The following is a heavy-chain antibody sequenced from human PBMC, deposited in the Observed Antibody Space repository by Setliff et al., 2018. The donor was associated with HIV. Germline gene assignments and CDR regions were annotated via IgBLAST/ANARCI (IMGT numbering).Heavy chain of an antibody. D-gene: IGHD1-26*01. CDR3: ARESGSAYYYYYMDV. J-gene: IGHJ6*03. V-gene: IGHV4-39*07. Sequence: LSLTCTVSGDSTSSSSSYWGWIRQPPGKGLEWIGSIYYSGSTYYNPSLKSRVTISVDTSKNQFSLKLSSVTAADTAVYYCARESGSAYYYYYMDVWGKGTTVTVSS. CDR1: GDSTSSSSSY. CDR2: IYYSGST.